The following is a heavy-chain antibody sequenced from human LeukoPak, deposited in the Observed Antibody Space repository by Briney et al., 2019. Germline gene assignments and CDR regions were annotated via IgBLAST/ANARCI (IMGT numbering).Heavy chain of an antibody. CDR2: IIPIFGTA. D-gene: IGHD3-22*01. CDR1: GGTFSSYA. CDR3: ARDYYDSSGPAY. V-gene: IGHV1-69*06. Sequence: ASVKVSCKASGGTFSSYAISWVRQAPGQGLEWMARIIPIFGTANYAQKFQGRVTITADKSTSTAYMELSSLRSEDTAVYYCARDYYDSSGPAYWGQGTLVTVSS. J-gene: IGHJ4*02.